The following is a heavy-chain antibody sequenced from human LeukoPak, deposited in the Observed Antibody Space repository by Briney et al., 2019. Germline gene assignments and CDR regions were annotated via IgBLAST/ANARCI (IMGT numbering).Heavy chain of an antibody. V-gene: IGHV4-59*01. D-gene: IGHD6-13*01. CDR3: ASTSIAAAGPYRAEYFQH. CDR1: GGSISSYY. J-gene: IGHJ1*01. Sequence: PSETLSLTCTVSGGSISSYYWSWIRQPPGKGLEWIGYIYYSGSTNYNPSLKSRVTISVDTSKDQFSLKLSSVTAADTAVYYCASTSIAAAGPYRAEYFQHWGQGTLVTVSS. CDR2: IYYSGST.